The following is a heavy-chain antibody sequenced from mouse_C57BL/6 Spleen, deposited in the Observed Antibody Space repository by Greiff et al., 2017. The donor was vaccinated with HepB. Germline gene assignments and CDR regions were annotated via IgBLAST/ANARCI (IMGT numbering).Heavy chain of an antibody. CDR1: GYAFSSSW. Sequence: VQLQQSGPELVKPGASVKISCKASGYAFSSSWMNWVKQRPGKGLEWIGRIYPGDGDTNYNGKFKGKATLTADKSSSTAYMQLSSLTSEDSAVYFCARDGNYEGDFDYWGQGTTLTVSS. CDR3: ARDGNYEGDFDY. CDR2: IYPGDGDT. V-gene: IGHV1-82*01. J-gene: IGHJ2*01. D-gene: IGHD2-1*01.